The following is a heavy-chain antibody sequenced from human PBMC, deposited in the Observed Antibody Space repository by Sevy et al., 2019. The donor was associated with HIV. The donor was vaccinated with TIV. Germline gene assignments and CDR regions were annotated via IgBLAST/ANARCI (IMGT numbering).Heavy chain of an antibody. Sequence: GGSLRLSCAASGFTFRTYSMNWVRQAPGKGLEWLSSISDDSRYIYYSDSVKGRFTISRANAKNFLFLQMNNLRVEDTAIYYCARDFTVFGVVSGIDYWGPGNLVTVSS. D-gene: IGHD3-3*01. V-gene: IGHV3-21*04. J-gene: IGHJ4*02. CDR1: GFTFRTYS. CDR2: ISDDSRYI. CDR3: ARDFTVFGVVSGIDY.